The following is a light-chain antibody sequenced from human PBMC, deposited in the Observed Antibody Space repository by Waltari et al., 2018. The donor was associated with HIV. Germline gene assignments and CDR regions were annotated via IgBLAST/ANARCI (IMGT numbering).Light chain of an antibody. Sequence: QSALTQPASVSGSPGQSITISCAGTSSDIGGYKYVSWYQQHSGKAPKLIIYEVSNRPSGVSNRFSGSKSGNTASLSISGLQAEDEADYYCSSYSSSSPVVFGGGTKLTVL. CDR3: SSYSSSSPVV. J-gene: IGLJ2*01. CDR1: SSDIGGYKY. V-gene: IGLV2-14*01. CDR2: EVS.